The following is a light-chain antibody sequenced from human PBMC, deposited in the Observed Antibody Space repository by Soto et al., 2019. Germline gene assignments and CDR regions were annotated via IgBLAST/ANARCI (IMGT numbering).Light chain of an antibody. V-gene: IGKV3-15*01. CDR3: QQYNNWPPVT. J-gene: IGKJ4*01. CDR2: GAS. CDR1: QSVSNK. Sequence: EILMTQSPATLSVSPGERATLSCRASQSVSNKLAWYQQRPGQAPRLLIYGASTRATGTPARFSGSGSGTEFTLTISSQQSEDFAVYYCQQYNNWPPVTFGGGTKVDIK.